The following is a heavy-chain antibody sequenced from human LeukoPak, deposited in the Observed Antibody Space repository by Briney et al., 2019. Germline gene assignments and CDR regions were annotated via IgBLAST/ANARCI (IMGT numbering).Heavy chain of an antibody. CDR3: ASNNHRDGYSYGDYYFDY. V-gene: IGHV4-39*07. Sequence: PSETLSLTCIVSGGSISSNSYYWGWIRQPPGKGLEWIRSIYYSGSTYYNPSLKSRVTISVDTSKNQFSLKLRSVTAADTAVYYCASNNHRDGYSYGDYYFDYWGQGTLVTVSS. CDR1: GGSISSNSYY. CDR2: IYYSGST. D-gene: IGHD5-18*01. J-gene: IGHJ4*02.